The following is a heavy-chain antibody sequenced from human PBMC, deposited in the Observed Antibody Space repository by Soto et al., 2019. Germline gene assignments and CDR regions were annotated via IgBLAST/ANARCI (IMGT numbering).Heavy chain of an antibody. V-gene: IGHV3-30*18. J-gene: IGHJ4*02. CDR1: GFTFSSYG. CDR2: ISYDGSNK. Sequence: QVQLVESGGGVVQPGRSLRLSCAASGFTFSSYGMHWVRQAPGKGLEWVAVISYDGSNKYYADSVKGRFTISRDNSKNTLYLQMNSLRAEDTAVYYCAKDGSSSSRMYYFDYWGQGTLVTVSS. CDR3: AKDGSSSSRMYYFDY. D-gene: IGHD6-13*01.